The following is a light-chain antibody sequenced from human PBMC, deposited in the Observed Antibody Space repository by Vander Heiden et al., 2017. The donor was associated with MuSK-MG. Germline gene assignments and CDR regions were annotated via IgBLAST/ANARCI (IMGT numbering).Light chain of an antibody. CDR1: QNISIY. Sequence: DIQVTQSPSSLSASVGDRVTITCRASQNISIYLNWYQQKRGKAPKLLIYAAVGLQSGVPSRFSGSGPGTIFTLSISVLQPEDFATYFCRQSHNAPWTFGQGTTV. V-gene: IGKV1-39*01. CDR3: RQSHNAPWT. J-gene: IGKJ1*01. CDR2: AAV.